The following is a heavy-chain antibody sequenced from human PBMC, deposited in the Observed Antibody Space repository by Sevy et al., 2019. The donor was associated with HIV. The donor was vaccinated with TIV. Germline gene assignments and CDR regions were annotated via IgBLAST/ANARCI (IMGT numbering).Heavy chain of an antibody. V-gene: IGHV3-48*03. CDR3: ARLYSWSYYFDY. Sequence: GGSLRLSCAASGFTFSSYEMNWVRQAPGKGLEWVSYISSSGSTIYYADSVKGRFTISRDNAKNSLYLQMNSLRAEDTAVYYCARLYSWSYYFDYRGQGTLVTVSS. CDR2: ISSSGSTI. J-gene: IGHJ4*02. D-gene: IGHD1-26*01. CDR1: GFTFSSYE.